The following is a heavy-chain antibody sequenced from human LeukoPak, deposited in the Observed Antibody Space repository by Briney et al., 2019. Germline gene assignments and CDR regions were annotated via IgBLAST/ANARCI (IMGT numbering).Heavy chain of an antibody. CDR1: GYTFTDYY. CDR2: INAGNGNT. D-gene: IGHD1-14*01. V-gene: IGHV1-3*01. CDR3: AREERRTGALNP. J-gene: IGHJ5*02. Sequence: ASVKVSCKASGYTFTDYYMHWVRQAPGQRLEWMGWINAGNGNTKYSQKFQGRVTITRDTSASTAYMELSSLRSEDTAVYYCAREERRTGALNPWGQGTLVTVSS.